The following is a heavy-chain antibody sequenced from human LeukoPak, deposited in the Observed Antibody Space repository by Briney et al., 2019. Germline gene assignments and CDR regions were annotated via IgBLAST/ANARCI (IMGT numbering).Heavy chain of an antibody. CDR3: ARGDYGGNAFDI. CDR2: IYYSGST. D-gene: IGHD4-23*01. J-gene: IGHJ3*02. Sequence: SETLSLTCTVSGGSISSYYWSWIRQPPGKGLEWIGYIYYSGSTNYNPSLKSRVTISVDTSKNQFSLKLSSVTAADMAVYYCARGDYGGNAFDIWGQGTMVTVSS. V-gene: IGHV4-59*12. CDR1: GGSISSYY.